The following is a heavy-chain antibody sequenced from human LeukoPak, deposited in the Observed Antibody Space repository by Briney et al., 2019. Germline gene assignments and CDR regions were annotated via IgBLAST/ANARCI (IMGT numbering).Heavy chain of an antibody. J-gene: IGHJ4*02. CDR1: GGSISSSSYY. V-gene: IGHV4-39*07. Sequence: SETLSLTCTVSGGSISSSSYYWGWIRQPPGKGLEWIGSIYYSVSSHYNPSLKSRVTISVDTSKNQFSLKLSSVTAADTAVYYCASSITMVRGVIIPRYYFDYWGQGTLVTVSS. CDR3: ASSITMVRGVIIPRYYFDY. D-gene: IGHD3-10*01. CDR2: IYYSVSS.